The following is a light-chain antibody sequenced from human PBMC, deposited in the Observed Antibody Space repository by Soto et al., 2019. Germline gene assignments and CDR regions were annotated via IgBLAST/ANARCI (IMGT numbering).Light chain of an antibody. CDR2: AVS. J-gene: IGLJ1*01. Sequence: QSVLTQPASVSGSRGQSITISCTGTSSDVGGYNYVSWYQHHPGKVPKIIIYAVSNRPSGVSNRFSGSKSGNTASLTISGLQAEDEADYYCSSYTISNPYVFGTGTKVTLL. V-gene: IGLV2-14*01. CDR1: SSDVGGYNY. CDR3: SSYTISNPYV.